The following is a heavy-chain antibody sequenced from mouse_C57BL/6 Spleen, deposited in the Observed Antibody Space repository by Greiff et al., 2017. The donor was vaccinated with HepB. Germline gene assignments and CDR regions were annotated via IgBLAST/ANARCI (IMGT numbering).Heavy chain of an antibody. CDR2: ISSGSSTI. V-gene: IGHV5-17*01. J-gene: IGHJ4*01. CDR1: GFTFSDYG. CDR3: ARPDYDNDYAMDY. Sequence: EVQLVESGGGLVKPGGSLKLSCAASGFTFSDYGMHWVRQAPEKGLEWVAYISSGSSTIYYADTVKGRFTISRDNAKNTLFLQMTSLRSEDTAMYYCARPDYDNDYAMDYWGQGTSVTVSS. D-gene: IGHD2-4*01.